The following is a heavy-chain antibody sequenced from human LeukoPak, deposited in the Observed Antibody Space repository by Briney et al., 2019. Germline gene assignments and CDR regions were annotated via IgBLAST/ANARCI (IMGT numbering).Heavy chain of an antibody. CDR3: ARGITMVQGADGGFDY. CDR2: IYSGGST. CDR1: GFTVSSNY. Sequence: GGSLRLSCAASGFTVSSNYMSWVRQAPGKGLEWVSVIYSGGSTYYADSVKGRFTISRDNSKNTLYLQMNGLRAEDTAVYYCARGITMVQGADGGFDYWGQGTLVTVSS. J-gene: IGHJ4*02. D-gene: IGHD3-10*01. V-gene: IGHV3-53*01.